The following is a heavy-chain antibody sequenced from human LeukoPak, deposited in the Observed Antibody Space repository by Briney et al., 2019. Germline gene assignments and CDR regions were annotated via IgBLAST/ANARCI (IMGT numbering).Heavy chain of an antibody. CDR3: ARGGTPITMIVVESNWFDP. V-gene: IGHV4-59*01. D-gene: IGHD3-22*01. Sequence: SETLSLTCSVSGGSINNYYWSWIRQPPGKGLEWIGNVYYSGSTDSNPSLKSRVTMSVDTSKNQFSMKLSSVTAADTAVYYCARGGTPITMIVVESNWFDPWGQGTRVTVSS. J-gene: IGHJ5*02. CDR2: VYYSGST. CDR1: GGSINNYY.